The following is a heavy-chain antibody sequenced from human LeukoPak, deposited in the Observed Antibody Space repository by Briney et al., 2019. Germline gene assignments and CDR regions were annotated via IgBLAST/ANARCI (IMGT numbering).Heavy chain of an antibody. V-gene: IGHV1-18*01. CDR2: ISAYNGKT. J-gene: IGHJ6*03. D-gene: IGHD6-13*01. Sequence: ASVKVSCKASGYTFTSYGISWVRQAPGQGLEWMGWISAYNGKTNYAQKLQGRVTMTTDTSTSTAYRELRSLRSDDTAVYYCARDLYGSSWYDSYYYYYMDVWGKGTTVTVSS. CDR3: ARDLYGSSWYDSYYYYYMDV. CDR1: GYTFTSYG.